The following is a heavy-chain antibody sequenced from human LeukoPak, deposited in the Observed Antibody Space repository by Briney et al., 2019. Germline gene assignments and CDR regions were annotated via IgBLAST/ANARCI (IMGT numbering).Heavy chain of an antibody. CDR2: ISGSGGST. Sequence: PGGSLRLSCAASGFTLSSYAMSWVRQAPGKGLEWVSGISGSGGSTYYADSVKGRFTISRDNSKNTLYLQMNSLRAEDTASYYCAKVVTGYWYFDYWGQGTLVTVSS. CDR3: AKVVTGYWYFDY. D-gene: IGHD3-9*01. J-gene: IGHJ4*02. V-gene: IGHV3-23*01. CDR1: GFTLSSYA.